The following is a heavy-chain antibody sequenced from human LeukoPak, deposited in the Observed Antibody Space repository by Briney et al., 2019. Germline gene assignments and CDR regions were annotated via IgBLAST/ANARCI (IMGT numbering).Heavy chain of an antibody. J-gene: IGHJ3*02. D-gene: IGHD5-18*01. CDR2: IYYSGST. CDR1: GGSISSDY. Sequence: PSETLSLTCTVSGGSISSDYWSWIRQPPGKGLEWIGYIYYSGSTNYNPSLKSRVTISVDTSKSQFSLKLNSVTAADTAVYYCASYSGDSYGSDAFDIWGQGTMVTVSS. V-gene: IGHV4-59*01. CDR3: ASYSGDSYGSDAFDI.